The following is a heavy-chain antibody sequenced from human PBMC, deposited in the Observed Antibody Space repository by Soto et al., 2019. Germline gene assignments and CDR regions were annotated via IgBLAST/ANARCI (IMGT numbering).Heavy chain of an antibody. CDR2: TYYRSKWYN. J-gene: IGHJ4*02. Sequence: QVQLQQSGPGLVKPSQTLSLTCAISGDSVSSNSAAWNWIRQSPSRGLEWLGRTYYRSKWYNDYAVSMKSRIXXNXDIXKNQFSLQLNSVTPEDTAVYYCARDDSSSWYYFDYWGQGTLVTVSS. D-gene: IGHD6-13*01. CDR3: ARDDSSSWYYFDY. CDR1: GDSVSSNSAA. V-gene: IGHV6-1*01.